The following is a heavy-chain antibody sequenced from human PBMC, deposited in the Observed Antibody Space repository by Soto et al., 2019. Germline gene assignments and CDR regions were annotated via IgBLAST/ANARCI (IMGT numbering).Heavy chain of an antibody. CDR1: GVTFSSYA. CDR2: IDGSGFDT. V-gene: IGHV3-23*01. J-gene: IGHJ1*01. D-gene: IGHD3-16*01. Sequence: EVQLLESGGGLVHPGGSLKLAGTVSGVTFSSYAMGWVRQTPETGLEWVSGIDGSGFDTSYADSVKGRCTISRDTSENTLYLHMNTLRAEDTARYYCAKVILAAAYAATSAFCFWGPGTLVTVTS. CDR3: AKVILAAAYAATSAFCF.